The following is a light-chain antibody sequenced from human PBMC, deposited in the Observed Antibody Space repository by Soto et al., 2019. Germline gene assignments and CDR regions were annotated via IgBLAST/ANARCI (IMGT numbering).Light chain of an antibody. Sequence: DIQMTQSAAAPSAVVGDRVTITCGGSRAIGDRLAWFQQKPGKAPRXLIQTASNLQGGVPSRFSGSGSGTEFTLTITRLQPDDFATYYCQQYKSYPWTFGQGTKVDNK. V-gene: IGKV1-5*01. J-gene: IGKJ1*01. CDR1: RAIGDR. CDR3: QQYKSYPWT. CDR2: TAS.